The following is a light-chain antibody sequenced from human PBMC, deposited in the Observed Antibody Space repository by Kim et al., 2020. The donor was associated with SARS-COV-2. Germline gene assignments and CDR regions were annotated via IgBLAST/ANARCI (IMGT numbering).Light chain of an antibody. CDR1: SLRTYY. CDR3: NSRDSSANHLV. V-gene: IGLV3-19*01. Sequence: ALGQTVSITCQGDSLRTYYASWYQQKPGQAPVLVFYGEDNRPSGIPDRFSGSSLGKTASLTITGAQAEDEADYYCNSRDSSANHLVFGGGTRLTVL. CDR2: GED. J-gene: IGLJ3*02.